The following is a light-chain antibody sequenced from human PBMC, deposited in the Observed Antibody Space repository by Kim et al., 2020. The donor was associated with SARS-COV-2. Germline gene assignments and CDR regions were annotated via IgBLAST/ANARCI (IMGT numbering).Light chain of an antibody. J-gene: IGKJ1*01. Sequence: DIQMTQSPSTLSASVGDRVTITCRASQSITSWLAWYQQKPGKAPELLIYGASTLQSGVPPRFSGSGSGTEFTLTISSLQPDDFATYYCQQYNSYPWTFGQGTKVDIK. V-gene: IGKV1-5*01. CDR3: QQYNSYPWT. CDR1: QSITSW. CDR2: GAS.